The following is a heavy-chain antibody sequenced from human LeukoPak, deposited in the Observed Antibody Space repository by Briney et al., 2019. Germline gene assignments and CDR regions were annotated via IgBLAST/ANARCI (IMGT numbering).Heavy chain of an antibody. J-gene: IGHJ4*02. CDR3: ARADSSGYSIDENFDY. D-gene: IGHD3-22*01. V-gene: IGHV1-69*04. CDR1: GGTLSSYA. Sequence: ASVKVSCKASGGTLSSYAINWVRQAPGQGLEWIGRIIPIFGIVNYAQNFQGRVTITADKSTNTAYMELSSLRSEDTAFYYCARADSSGYSIDENFDYWGQGTLVTVSS. CDR2: IIPIFGIV.